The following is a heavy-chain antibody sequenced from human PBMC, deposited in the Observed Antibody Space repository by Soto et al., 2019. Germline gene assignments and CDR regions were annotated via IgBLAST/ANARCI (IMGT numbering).Heavy chain of an antibody. V-gene: IGHV1-3*01. J-gene: IGHJ5*02. D-gene: IGHD6-13*01. CDR3: VRRHVSATGIDWFDP. CDR2: INAANGDT. CDR1: GYTFTSYG. Sequence: ASVKVSCKASGYTFTSYGIHWVRQAPGQKLEWMGWINAANGDTKYSPKFQGRVTITRDTSASTAYMELSSLRSEDTAVYYCVRRHVSATGIDWFDPWGQGTLVTVSS.